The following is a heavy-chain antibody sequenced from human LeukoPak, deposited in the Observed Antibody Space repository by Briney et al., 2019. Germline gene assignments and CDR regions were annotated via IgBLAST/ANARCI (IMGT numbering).Heavy chain of an antibody. Sequence: GGSLRLSCAASGFTFSSYGMHWVRQAPGKGLERVAVIWYDGSNKYYADSVKGRFTISRDNSKNTLYLQMNSLRAEDTAVYYCAKDRFRYYGSGSYADYWGQGTLVTVSS. CDR3: AKDRFRYYGSGSYADY. J-gene: IGHJ4*02. V-gene: IGHV3-33*06. CDR1: GFTFSSYG. D-gene: IGHD3-10*01. CDR2: IWYDGSNK.